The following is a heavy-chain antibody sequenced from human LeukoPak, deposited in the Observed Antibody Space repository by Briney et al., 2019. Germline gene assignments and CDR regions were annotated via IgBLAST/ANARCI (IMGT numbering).Heavy chain of an antibody. CDR1: GFTFSSYS. CDR2: ISSSSYI. Sequence: GGSLRLSCAASGFTFSSYSMNWVRQAPGKGLEWVSSISSSSYIYYADSVKGRFTISRDNAKNSLYLQMNSLRAEDTAVYYYARIVGVGYFDYWGQGTLVTVSS. V-gene: IGHV3-21*01. J-gene: IGHJ4*02. D-gene: IGHD2-15*01. CDR3: ARIVGVGYFDY.